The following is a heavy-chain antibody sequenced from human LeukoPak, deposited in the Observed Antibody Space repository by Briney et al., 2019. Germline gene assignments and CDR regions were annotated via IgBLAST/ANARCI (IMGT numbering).Heavy chain of an antibody. CDR1: GFTFSNAW. V-gene: IGHV3-15*01. CDR3: AKGHYYDSSGYSDY. J-gene: IGHJ4*02. Sequence: PGGSLRLSCAASGFTFSNAWMSWVRQAPGKGLEWVGRIKSKTDGGTTDYAAPVKGRFTISRDNSKNTLYLQTNSLRAEDTAVYYCAKGHYYDSSGYSDYWGQGTLVTVSS. D-gene: IGHD3-22*01. CDR2: IKSKTDGGTT.